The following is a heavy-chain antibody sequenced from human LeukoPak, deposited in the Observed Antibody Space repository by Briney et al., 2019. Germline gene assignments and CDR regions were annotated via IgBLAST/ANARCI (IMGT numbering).Heavy chain of an antibody. CDR3: ARDSAAIRYYYYYMDV. CDR2: LSSDGSDS. D-gene: IGHD2-2*02. CDR1: GFTFSSNW. V-gene: IGHV3-74*01. Sequence: GGSLRLSCAASGFTFSSNWMNWVRQAPGKGLVWVTFLSSDGSDSSYADSVKGRFTISRDNAKNSLYLQMNSLRAEDTAVYYCARDSAAIRYYYYYMDVWGKGTTVTVSS. J-gene: IGHJ6*03.